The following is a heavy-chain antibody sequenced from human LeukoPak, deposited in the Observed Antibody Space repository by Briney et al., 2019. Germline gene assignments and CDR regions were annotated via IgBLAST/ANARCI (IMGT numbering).Heavy chain of an antibody. D-gene: IGHD6-6*01. CDR2: IYTSGST. V-gene: IGHV4-4*09. Sequence: NPSETLSLTCTVSGGSISSYYWSWIRQPPGKGLEWIGYIYTSGSTNYNPSLKSRVPISVDTSKNQFSRKLSAGTAADTAVYYCARHVLAARTFDYWGQGTLVTVSS. CDR1: GGSISSYY. J-gene: IGHJ4*02. CDR3: ARHVLAARTFDY.